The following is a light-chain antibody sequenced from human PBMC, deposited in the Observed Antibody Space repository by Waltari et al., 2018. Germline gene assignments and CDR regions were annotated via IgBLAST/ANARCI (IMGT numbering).Light chain of an antibody. CDR1: SSNIGSNS. J-gene: IGLJ2*01. V-gene: IGLV1-44*01. Sequence: QSVLTQPPSASGTPGQRVTISCSGSSSNIGSNSANWYQHLPGTAPKLLIYSDNQRPSGVPDRFSGSKSGASASLAISGLQSEDEADYYCAAWDVSLNGLVFGGGTKLTVL. CDR3: AAWDVSLNGLV. CDR2: SDN.